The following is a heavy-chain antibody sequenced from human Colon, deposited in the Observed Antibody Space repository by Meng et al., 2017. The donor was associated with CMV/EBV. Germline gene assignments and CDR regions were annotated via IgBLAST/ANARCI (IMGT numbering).Heavy chain of an antibody. J-gene: IGHJ4*02. D-gene: IGHD3-10*01. CDR3: ARGGGYFSAGSYPAYFDH. V-gene: IGHV1-18*01. CDR1: TFHTYG. CDR2: ISGSNGNT. Sequence: TFHTYGVTWVRQAPGQGLEWMGWISGSNGNTNYAQKLQGRVTLTTDTITSTAYMELGGLTRDDTAVYYCARGGGYFSAGSYPAYFDHWGQGTLVTVSS.